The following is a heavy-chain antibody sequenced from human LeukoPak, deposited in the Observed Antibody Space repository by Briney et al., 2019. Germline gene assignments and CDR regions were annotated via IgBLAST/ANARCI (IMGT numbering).Heavy chain of an antibody. D-gene: IGHD6-19*01. CDR3: ARDLSAAFDF. CDR1: GFPFSSYG. CDR2: LVYDERS. V-gene: IGHV3-33*01. J-gene: IGHJ4*02. Sequence: GRSLRLSCAASGFPFSSYGMHWVRQAPGKGLEWVARLVYDERSDYAVSVKGRFSISRDNSKNTLFLDMSDLRVEDTAVYYCARDLSAAFDFWGQGVLVTVSS.